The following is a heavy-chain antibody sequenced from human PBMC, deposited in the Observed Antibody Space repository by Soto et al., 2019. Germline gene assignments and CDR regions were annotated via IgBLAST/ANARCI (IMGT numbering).Heavy chain of an antibody. Sequence: GVPPIHSSTAAGFTIGDHYLRLLRKAPGKGLEWIGYSSNSGSFTRYADSVKGRFSISRDNAKNSLYLQINSLRGDDTAIYYCVKSGDNYNALDYWGQGTPV. CDR3: VKSGDNYNALDY. D-gene: IGHD1-1*01. CDR1: GFTIGDHY. CDR2: SSNSGSFT. J-gene: IGHJ4*02. V-gene: IGHV3-11*06.